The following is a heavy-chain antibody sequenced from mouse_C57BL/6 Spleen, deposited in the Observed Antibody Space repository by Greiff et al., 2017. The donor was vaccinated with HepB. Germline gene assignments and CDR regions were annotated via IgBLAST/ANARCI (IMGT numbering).Heavy chain of an antibody. Sequence: QVQLQQSGAELVRPGASVKLSCKASGYTFTDYYINWVKQRPGQGLEWIARIYPGSGNTYYNEKFKGKATLTAEKSSSTAYMQLSSLTSEDSAVYFCAREEITTRYFDVWGTGTTVTVSS. J-gene: IGHJ1*03. CDR3: AREEITTRYFDV. V-gene: IGHV1-76*01. D-gene: IGHD1-1*01. CDR2: IYPGSGNT. CDR1: GYTFTDYY.